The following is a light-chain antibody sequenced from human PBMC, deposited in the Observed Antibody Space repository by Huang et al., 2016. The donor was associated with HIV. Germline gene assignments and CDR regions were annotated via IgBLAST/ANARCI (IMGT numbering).Light chain of an antibody. V-gene: IGKV3-15*01. CDR2: GAS. CDR1: QSISSN. J-gene: IGKJ2*01. CDR3: QQYNDWPET. Sequence: EIVMTQSPATLSVSPGERATLSCRASQSISSNLAWYQQKPGQAPRLLIYGASTSATGIQARFRGSGAGTEFTLTISSLLSEEFAVYYCQQYNDWPETFGQGTKLEIK.